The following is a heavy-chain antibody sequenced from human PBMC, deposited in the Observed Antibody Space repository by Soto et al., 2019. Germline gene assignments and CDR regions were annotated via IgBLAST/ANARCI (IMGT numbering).Heavy chain of an antibody. V-gene: IGHV1-46*01. CDR3: ARGGNWNYNYYGMDV. Sequence: ASVKVSCKASGYTFTSYYMHWVRQAPGQGLEWMGIINPSGGSTSYAQKFQGRVTMTRDTSTSTVYMELSSLRSEDTAVYYCARGGNWNYNYYGMDVWGQGTTVTVAS. CDR2: INPSGGST. CDR1: GYTFTSYY. D-gene: IGHD1-7*01. J-gene: IGHJ6*02.